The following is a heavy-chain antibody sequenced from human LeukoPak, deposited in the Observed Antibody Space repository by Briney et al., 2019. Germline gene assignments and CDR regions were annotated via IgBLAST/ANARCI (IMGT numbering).Heavy chain of an antibody. Sequence: SETLSLTCTVSGGTISIYYRSWIRQPPEKGLERSGYIYYSGITNYNPSLKSRFTISVDTSKNQFSRKLRSVTAADTAVYYCARSPQYIAAAGGRWYFDLWGRGTLVTVS. CDR1: GGTISIYY. CDR2: IYYSGIT. J-gene: IGHJ2*01. D-gene: IGHD6-13*01. V-gene: IGHV4-59*01. CDR3: ARSPQYIAAAGGRWYFDL.